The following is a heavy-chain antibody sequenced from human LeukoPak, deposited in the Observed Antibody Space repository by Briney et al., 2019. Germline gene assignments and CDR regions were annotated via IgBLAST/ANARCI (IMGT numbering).Heavy chain of an antibody. CDR2: ISAYNGNT. V-gene: IGHV1-18*04. CDR3: ARGNSSNWYFPDPFDY. D-gene: IGHD6-13*01. Sequence: ASVKVSCKASGYTFTSYGISWVRQAPGQGLEWIGWISAYNGNTNYAQKLQGRVTMTTDTSTTTAYMELRSLRSDDTAVYYCARGNSSNWYFPDPFDYWGQGTLVTVSS. CDR1: GYTFTSYG. J-gene: IGHJ4*02.